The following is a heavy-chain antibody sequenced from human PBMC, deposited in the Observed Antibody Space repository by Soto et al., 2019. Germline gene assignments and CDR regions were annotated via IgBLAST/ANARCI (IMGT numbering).Heavy chain of an antibody. CDR2: FDPEDGET. CDR3: ETGLLLGVNLYCYFDY. CDR1: GYTLTELS. D-gene: IGHD2-15*01. V-gene: IGHV1-24*01. Sequence: ASVKVSCKVSGYTLTELSMHWVRQAPGKGLEWMGGFDPEDGETIYAQKFQGRVAMTEDTSTDTAYMELSSLRSEDTAVYYCETGLLLGVNLYCYFDYWGQGTLVTVSS. J-gene: IGHJ4*02.